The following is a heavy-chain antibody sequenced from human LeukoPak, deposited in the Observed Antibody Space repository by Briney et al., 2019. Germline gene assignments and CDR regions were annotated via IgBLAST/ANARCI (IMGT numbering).Heavy chain of an antibody. CDR1: GYTFTGYY. D-gene: IGHD2-21*01. V-gene: IGHV1-2*02. CDR2: INPNSGGT. CDR3: ASVACGGDCYSQWFDP. Sequence: ASVKVSCKASGYTFTGYYMHWVRQAPGQGLEWMGWINPNSGGTNYAQKFQGRVTMTRDTSISTAYMEPSRLRSDDTAVYYCASVACGGDCYSQWFDPWGQGTLVTVSS. J-gene: IGHJ5*02.